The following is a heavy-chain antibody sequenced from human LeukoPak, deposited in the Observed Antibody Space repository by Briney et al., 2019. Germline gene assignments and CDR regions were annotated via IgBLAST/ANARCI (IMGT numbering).Heavy chain of an antibody. CDR1: GFTFDGYA. CDR2: ISWNSGSI. J-gene: IGHJ4*02. CDR3: AKDPGPFYDSSGYTYFDY. D-gene: IGHD3-22*01. Sequence: AGGSLRLSCAASGFTFDGYAMHWVRQAPGKGLEWVSGISWNSGSIGYADSVKGRFTISRDNAKNSLYLQMNSLRAEDTALYYCAKDPGPFYDSSGYTYFDYWGQGTLVTVSS. V-gene: IGHV3-9*01.